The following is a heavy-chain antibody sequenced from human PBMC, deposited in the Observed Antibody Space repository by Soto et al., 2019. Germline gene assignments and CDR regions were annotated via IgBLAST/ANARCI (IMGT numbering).Heavy chain of an antibody. CDR2: SSGSGGST. J-gene: IGHJ4*02. Sequence: EVQLLESGGGLVQPGGSLRLSCAASGFTFSNYAVTWVRQAPGKGLEWVSTSSGSGGSTYYADSVKGWFTISRDNSKNTLYLQMNSLRAEDTAVYYCAKDQGSSWYEIDYWGQGTLVTVSS. D-gene: IGHD6-13*01. V-gene: IGHV3-23*01. CDR1: GFTFSNYA. CDR3: AKDQGSSWYEIDY.